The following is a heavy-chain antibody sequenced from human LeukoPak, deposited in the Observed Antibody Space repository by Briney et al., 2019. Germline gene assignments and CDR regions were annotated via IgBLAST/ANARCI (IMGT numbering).Heavy chain of an antibody. CDR3: ARYPNDFWSGQSGFDY. CDR1: GGSISSSNW. J-gene: IGHJ4*02. V-gene: IGHV4-4*02. CDR2: IYHSGST. Sequence: SGTLSLTCAVSGGSISSSNWWSWVRQPPGKGREWIGEIYHSGSTNYNPSLKSRVTISVDKSKNQFSLKLSSVTAADTAVYYCARYPNDFWSGQSGFDYWGQGTLVTVSS. D-gene: IGHD3-3*01.